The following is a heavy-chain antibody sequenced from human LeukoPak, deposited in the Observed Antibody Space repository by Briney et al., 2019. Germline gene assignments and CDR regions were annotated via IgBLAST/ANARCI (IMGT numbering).Heavy chain of an antibody. CDR2: ISWNRAYI. V-gene: IGHV3-9*01. Sequence: GRSLRLSCAASGFTFDDYAMHWVRQAPGKGLEWVSGISWNRAYIGYADSVKGRFTISRDNAKNSLYLQMNSLRAEDTALYYCAKDIGDLVTAPCGLDYWGQGTLVTVSS. D-gene: IGHD2-21*02. CDR1: GFTFDDYA. CDR3: AKDIGDLVTAPCGLDY. J-gene: IGHJ4*02.